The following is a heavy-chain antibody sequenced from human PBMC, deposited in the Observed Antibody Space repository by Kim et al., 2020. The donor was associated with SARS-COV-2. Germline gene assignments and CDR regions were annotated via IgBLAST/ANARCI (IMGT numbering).Heavy chain of an antibody. D-gene: IGHD6-13*01. J-gene: IGHJ4*02. CDR1: GGSFSGYY. V-gene: IGHV4-34*01. CDR3: ARGRRGLGSSFRFFY. Sequence: SETLSLTCAVYGGSFSGYYWSWIRQPPGKGLEWIGEINHSGSTNYNPSLKSRVTISVDTSKNQFSLKLSSVTAADTAVYYCARGRRGLGSSFRFFYWGQGTLVTVSS. CDR2: INHSGST.